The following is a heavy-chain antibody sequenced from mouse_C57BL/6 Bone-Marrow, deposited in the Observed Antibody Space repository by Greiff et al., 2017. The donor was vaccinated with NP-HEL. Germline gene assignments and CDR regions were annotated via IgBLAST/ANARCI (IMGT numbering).Heavy chain of an antibody. CDR2: ISSGGDYI. CDR1: GFTFSSYA. CDR3: KRYYGSSLWYFDV. Sequence: LVESGEGLVKPGGSLKLSCAASGFTFSSYAMSWVRQTPEKRLEWVAYISSGGDYIYYADTVKGRFTIYRDNARNTLYLQMSSLKSEDTAMYYCKRYYGSSLWYFDVWGTGTTVTVSS. V-gene: IGHV5-9-1*02. D-gene: IGHD1-1*01. J-gene: IGHJ1*03.